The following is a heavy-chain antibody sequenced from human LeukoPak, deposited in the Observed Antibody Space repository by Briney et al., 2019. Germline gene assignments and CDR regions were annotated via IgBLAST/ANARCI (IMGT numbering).Heavy chain of an antibody. CDR2: ISASGGST. CDR1: GFTFSSSA. J-gene: IGHJ4*02. D-gene: IGHD1-26*01. CDR3: AKGQRWESPHYLDS. V-gene: IGHV3-23*01. Sequence: GGSLRLSCAASGFTFSSSAMSWVRQVPGKGLEWVSGISASGGSTSYADSVRGRFTISRDNSKNTLYVQMNSLRDEDTAVYYCAKGQRWESPHYLDSWGQGTLVTVSS.